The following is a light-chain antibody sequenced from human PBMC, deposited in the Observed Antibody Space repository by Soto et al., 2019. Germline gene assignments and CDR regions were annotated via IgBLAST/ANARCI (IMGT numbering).Light chain of an antibody. CDR1: QSVLYSSNNKNY. CDR3: QQYNNWPRGT. J-gene: IGKJ1*01. V-gene: IGKV4-1*01. CDR2: WAS. Sequence: DIVMTQSPDSLAVSLGERATINCKSSQSVLYSSNNKNYLAWYQQKPGQPPKLLISWASTRESGVPDRFSGSGSGTDFTLTISSLQAEDVAVYYCQQYNNWPRGTFGQGTKVDIK.